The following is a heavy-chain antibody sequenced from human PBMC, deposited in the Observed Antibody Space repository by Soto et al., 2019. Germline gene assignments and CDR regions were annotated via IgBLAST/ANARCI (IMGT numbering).Heavy chain of an antibody. CDR1: GFTFSSYG. D-gene: IGHD2-2*01. CDR2: IWYDGSNK. V-gene: IGHV3-33*06. CDR3: AKDLLRYCSSTSCYDLVY. J-gene: IGHJ4*02. Sequence: GGSLRLSCAASGFTFSSYGMHWVRQAPGKGLEWVAVIWYDGSNKYYADSVKGRFTISRDNSKNTLYLQMNSLRAEDTAVYYCAKDLLRYCSSTSCYDLVYWGQGTLVTVS.